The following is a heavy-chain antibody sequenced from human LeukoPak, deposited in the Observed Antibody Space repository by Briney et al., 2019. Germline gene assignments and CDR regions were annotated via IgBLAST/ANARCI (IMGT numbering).Heavy chain of an antibody. CDR2: ILPVSNTA. D-gene: IGHD3-22*01. CDR1: GGSFSNFG. V-gene: IGHV1-69*06. Sequence: SVKVSCKASGGSFSNFGISWVRQAPGQGLEWMGGILPVSNTANNAQNFQGRVTFTADTSTGTAYMELSSLRSEDTAVYCARADRYYYDSSGPLGPWGQGTLVTVSS. CDR3: ARADRYYYDSSGPLGP. J-gene: IGHJ5*02.